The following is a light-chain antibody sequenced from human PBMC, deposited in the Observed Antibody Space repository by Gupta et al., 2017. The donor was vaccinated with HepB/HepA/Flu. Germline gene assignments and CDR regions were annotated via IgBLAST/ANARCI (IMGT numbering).Light chain of an antibody. CDR1: QSISSW. V-gene: IGKV1-5*03. CDR2: MAS. J-gene: IGKJ1*01. Sequence: RVTITCRASQSISSWLAWYQHKPGKAPKLLIYMASSLESGVPSRFSGSGSETEFTLTISGLQPDDFATYYCQQENSYPRTFGQGTTVEIK. CDR3: QQENSYPRT.